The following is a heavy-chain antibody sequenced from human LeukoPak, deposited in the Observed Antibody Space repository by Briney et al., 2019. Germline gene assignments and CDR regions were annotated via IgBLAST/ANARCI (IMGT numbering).Heavy chain of an antibody. D-gene: IGHD6-13*01. CDR2: IYPGDSDT. Sequence: GASLQISCKGSGSIFTSYWIGWVRQLPGKGLEWMGIIYPGDSDTRYSPSFQGQVTISADKSISTAYLQWSSLKASDTAMYYCARLQQQLVPPLYWYFDLWGRGTLVTVSS. CDR1: GSIFTSYW. J-gene: IGHJ2*01. CDR3: ARLQQQLVPPLYWYFDL. V-gene: IGHV5-51*01.